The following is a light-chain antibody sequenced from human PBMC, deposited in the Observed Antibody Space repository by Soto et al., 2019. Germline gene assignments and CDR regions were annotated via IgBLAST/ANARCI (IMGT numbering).Light chain of an antibody. J-gene: IGKJ1*01. V-gene: IGKV3-20*01. CDR3: QQYGSSPRT. Sequence: EIVLTQSPGTLSLSPEERATLSCRASQTVSNSYLAWYQQKPGQAPRLLIYGASSRATGIPDRFSGSGSGTDFTLTISRLEPEDFVVYYCQQYGSSPRTFGQGTKVDIK. CDR1: QTVSNSY. CDR2: GAS.